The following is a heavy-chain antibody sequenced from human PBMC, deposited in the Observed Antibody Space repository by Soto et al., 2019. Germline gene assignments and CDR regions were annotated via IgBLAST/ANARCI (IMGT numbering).Heavy chain of an antibody. D-gene: IGHD1-1*01. Sequence: QVHLVQSGAEVKSPGSAVKVSCKVSGAGDTFSNYGLNWMRQAPGQGLEWMGGTIPAVGTANYAQKFQGRVTITADTSTPTAYMELSSLLSADTSVYYCWRHDKTALPPLDSWGQGTLVSVSS. CDR2: TIPAVGTA. CDR1: GAGDTFSNYG. V-gene: IGHV1-69*06. J-gene: IGHJ4*02. CDR3: WRHDKTALPPLDS.